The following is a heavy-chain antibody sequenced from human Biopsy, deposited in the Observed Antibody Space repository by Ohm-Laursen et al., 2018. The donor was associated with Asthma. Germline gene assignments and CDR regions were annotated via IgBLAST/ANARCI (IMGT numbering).Heavy chain of an antibody. Sequence: ASVKVSCKTSGYTFNSAGITWVRQAPGQGLEWMGWISVYNGNTRVAQKLQDRVTMITDTSTSTAYMELRSLRSDDTAVYFCARAVDYSHYYGLDVWGQGTTVTVS. CDR3: ARAVDYSHYYGLDV. J-gene: IGHJ6*02. V-gene: IGHV1-18*01. D-gene: IGHD3-10*01. CDR2: ISVYNGNT. CDR1: GYTFNSAG.